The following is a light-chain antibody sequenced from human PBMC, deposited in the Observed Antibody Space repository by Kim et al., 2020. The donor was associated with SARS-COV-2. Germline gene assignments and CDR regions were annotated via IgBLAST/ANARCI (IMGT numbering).Light chain of an antibody. V-gene: IGLV1-44*01. CDR1: RSEI. CDR2: PYN. Sequence: ASGTPGQTVTIFCSGSRSEIWYQQRPKRAPRLLIYPYNQRPSGVPDRFSASTSDTSASLAISGLQFEDEAVYYCATWDGRVSAWVFGGGTQLTVL. CDR3: ATWDGRVSAWV. J-gene: IGLJ3*02.